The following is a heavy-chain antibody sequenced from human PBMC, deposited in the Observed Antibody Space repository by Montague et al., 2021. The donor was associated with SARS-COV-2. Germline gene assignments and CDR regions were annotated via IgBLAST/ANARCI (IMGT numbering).Heavy chain of an antibody. Sequence: SMRLSCAASGFTISSYWMSWVRQAPGKGLEWVANIRQDGSDKYYLDSVKGRFTIFRDNAKNSLYVQMNSLTAADTGVYYCTGDRDYGEYFNWFNPWGQGTLVTVSS. J-gene: IGHJ5*02. V-gene: IGHV3-7*01. CDR3: TGDRDYGEYFNWFNP. CDR2: IRQDGSDK. CDR1: GFTISSYW. D-gene: IGHD4-17*01.